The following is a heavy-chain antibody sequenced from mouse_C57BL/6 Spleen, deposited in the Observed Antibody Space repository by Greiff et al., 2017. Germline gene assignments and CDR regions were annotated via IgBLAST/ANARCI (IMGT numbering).Heavy chain of an antibody. D-gene: IGHD1-1*02. CDR2: IDPSDSYT. Sequence: QVQLKQPGAELVMPGASVKLSCKASGYTFTSYWMHWVKQRPGQGLEWIGEIDPSDSYTNYNHKFKGKSTLTVDNSSSTAYMQFSSLTSEDSAVYDGANRELWRDYGRDYWGQGTSVTVSS. V-gene: IGHV1-69*01. CDR1: GYTFTSYW. J-gene: IGHJ4*01. CDR3: ANRELWRDYGRDY.